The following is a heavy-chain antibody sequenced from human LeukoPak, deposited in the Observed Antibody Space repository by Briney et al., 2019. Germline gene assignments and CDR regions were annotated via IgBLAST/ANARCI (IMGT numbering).Heavy chain of an antibody. CDR3: ARLGRDGYNYLDY. J-gene: IGHJ4*02. CDR2: IYYSGST. D-gene: IGHD5-24*01. V-gene: IGHV4-59*01. Sequence: SETLSLTCTVSGGSISSYYWSWIRQPPGKGLEWIGYIYYSGSTNYNPSLKSRVTISVDTSKNQFSLKLSSVTAADTAVYYCARLGRDGYNYLDYWGQGTLVTVSS. CDR1: GGSISSYY.